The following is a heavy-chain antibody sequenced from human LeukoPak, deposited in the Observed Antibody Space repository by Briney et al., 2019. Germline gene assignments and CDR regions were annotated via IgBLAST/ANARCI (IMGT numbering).Heavy chain of an antibody. J-gene: IGHJ5*02. CDR2: IYDTGAT. Sequence: SETLSLTCTVSGGSISGYYWSWIRQPPGKRLEWIGYIYDTGATNYNPSLKSRFTISIDTSKNQFSLNLSSVTAADTAVYYCARLPLIATTRGGFDPWGQGTLVTVSS. CDR1: GGSISGYY. D-gene: IGHD1/OR15-1a*01. V-gene: IGHV4-59*08. CDR3: ARLPLIATTRGGFDP.